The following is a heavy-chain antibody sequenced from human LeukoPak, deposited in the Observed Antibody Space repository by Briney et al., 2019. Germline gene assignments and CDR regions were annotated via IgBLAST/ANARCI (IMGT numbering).Heavy chain of an antibody. J-gene: IGHJ3*02. CDR3: ARGTTKAFEI. Sequence: GGSLRLSCAASGFTSSNYGMNWVRQAPGKGLEWVSHSTGSTGKTYYAESVKGRFTISRDNGKNSLYLQMNSLRDEDTAVYYCARGTTKAFEIWGQGTTVTVSS. CDR2: STGSTGKT. V-gene: IGHV3-48*02. D-gene: IGHD4-17*01. CDR1: GFTSSNYG.